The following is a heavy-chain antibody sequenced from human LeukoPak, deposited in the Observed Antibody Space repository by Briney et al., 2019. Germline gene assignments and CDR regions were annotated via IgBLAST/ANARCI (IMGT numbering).Heavy chain of an antibody. CDR2: LYSGGTT. D-gene: IGHD6-19*01. J-gene: IGHJ4*02. CDR3: ARFSSGWYYFDY. CDR1: GFTVSNDY. V-gene: IGHV3-53*01. Sequence: PGGSLRLSCAASGFTVSNDYMSWVRQAPGKGLEWVSVLYSGGTTYYADSVKGRFTISRDNSKNTVYLQMNGLRAEDTAVYYCARFSSGWYYFDYWGQGTLVTVAS.